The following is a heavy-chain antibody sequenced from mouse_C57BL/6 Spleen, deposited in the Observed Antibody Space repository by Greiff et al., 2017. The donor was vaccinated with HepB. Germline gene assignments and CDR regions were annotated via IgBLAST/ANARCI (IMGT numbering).Heavy chain of an antibody. CDR1: GYAFSSYW. D-gene: IGHD2-4*01. CDR3: ARRGDYDWYFDV. V-gene: IGHV1-80*01. J-gene: IGHJ1*03. Sequence: VQLQQSGAELVKPGASVKISCKASGYAFSSYWMNWVQQRPGKGLEWIGQIYPGDGDTNYNGKFKGKATLTADKSSSTAYMQLSCLASEDSAVYFCARRGDYDWYFDVWGTGTTVTVSS. CDR2: IYPGDGDT.